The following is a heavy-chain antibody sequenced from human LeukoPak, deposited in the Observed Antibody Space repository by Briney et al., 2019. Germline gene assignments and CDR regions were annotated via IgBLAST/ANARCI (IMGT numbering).Heavy chain of an antibody. Sequence: PGGSLRLSCAASGFTFSSYWMSWVRQAPGKGLEWVAIIKQDGSLKHYVDSVKGRFTISRDNAKNSLNLQMDSLRAEDTAVYYCARSTNGPWFDYWGQGSLVTVSS. J-gene: IGHJ4*02. D-gene: IGHD2-8*01. CDR3: ARSTNGPWFDY. CDR2: IKQDGSLK. CDR1: GFTFSSYW. V-gene: IGHV3-7*01.